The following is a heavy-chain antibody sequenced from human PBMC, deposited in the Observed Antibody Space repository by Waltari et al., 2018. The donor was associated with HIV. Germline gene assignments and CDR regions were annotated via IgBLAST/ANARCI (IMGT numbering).Heavy chain of an antibody. J-gene: IGHJ4*02. D-gene: IGHD4-17*01. V-gene: IGHV1-2*02. CDR1: GYTFPVHH. CDR3: AREGGKSVYGEFGY. CDR2: ITPNSGGT. Sequence: QVQLVQSGAEVKKPGASVKVSCKASGYTFPVHHIHWIRQAPGQGFEWMGWITPNSGGTNYAPKLQGRVTLTRDTSISTAYMELTRLTSDDTAVYYCAREGGKSVYGEFGYWGQGTLVTVSS.